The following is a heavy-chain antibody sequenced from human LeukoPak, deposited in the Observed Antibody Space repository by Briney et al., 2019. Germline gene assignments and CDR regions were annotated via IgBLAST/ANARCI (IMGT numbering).Heavy chain of an antibody. CDR3: ARDLGDSGRDY. CDR2: ISSSSSYI. D-gene: IGHD1-26*01. Sequence: GGSLRLSCAASGFTFSSYAMNWVRQAPGKGLEWVSSISSSSSYIYYADSVKGRFTISRDNAKNSLYLQMNSLRAEDTAVYYCARDLGDSGRDYWGQGTLVTVSS. V-gene: IGHV3-21*01. J-gene: IGHJ4*02. CDR1: GFTFSSYA.